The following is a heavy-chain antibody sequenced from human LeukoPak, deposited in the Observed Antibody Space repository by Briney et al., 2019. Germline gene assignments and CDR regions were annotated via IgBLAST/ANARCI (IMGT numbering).Heavy chain of an antibody. CDR1: GGSINSDY. J-gene: IGHJ3*02. CDR2: ISYSGST. D-gene: IGHD3-9*01. V-gene: IGHV4-59*08. CDR3: ARQGYDILTGYIDAFDI. Sequence: SETLSLTCTVSGGSINSDYWSWIRQPPGKGLEWIGYISYSGSTNYNPSLKSRVTISIDTSKNQFSLKLRSVTAADTAIYYCARQGYDILTGYIDAFDIWGQGTMVTVSS.